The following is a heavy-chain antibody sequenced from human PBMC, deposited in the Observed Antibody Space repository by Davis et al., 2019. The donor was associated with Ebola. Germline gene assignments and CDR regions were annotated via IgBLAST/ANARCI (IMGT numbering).Heavy chain of an antibody. CDR1: GFIVGDKY. V-gene: IGHV3-53*01. CDR2: IYRDGRT. J-gene: IGHJ4*02. D-gene: IGHD6-19*01. Sequence: GGSLRLSCAASGFIVGDKYMSWVRQAPGKGLEWVSVIYRDGRTYYADSVKGRFIVSRDNSKNTLFLQMDSLRADDTAVYYCATTPQYSSGQNKPFDYWGQGTLVTVSS. CDR3: ATTPQYSSGQNKPFDY.